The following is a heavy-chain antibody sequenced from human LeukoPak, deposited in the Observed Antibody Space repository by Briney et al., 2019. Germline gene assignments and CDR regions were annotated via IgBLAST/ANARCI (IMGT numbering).Heavy chain of an antibody. CDR3: ARENDRYGRIDY. CDR1: GGSIRSSDYY. J-gene: IGHJ4*02. CDR2: VSYSGST. D-gene: IGHD5-18*01. V-gene: IGHV4-61*08. Sequence: SETLSLTCTVSGGSIRSSDYYWSWVRQPPGKGLEWIGYVSYSGSTDYNPSLKSRVIISIDTSKNQFSLRLSSVTAADTAVYYCARENDRYGRIDYWGQGTLVTVSS.